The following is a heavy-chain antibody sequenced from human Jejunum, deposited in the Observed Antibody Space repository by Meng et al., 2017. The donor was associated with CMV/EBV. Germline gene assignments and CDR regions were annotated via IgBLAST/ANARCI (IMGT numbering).Heavy chain of an antibody. CDR3: ARQPGSLAY. CDR1: GFTFSAHA. Sequence: AQRVDSAVGAAHPGRSLTLFCTDSGFTFSAHAMHWVRQAPGKGLEWVSVISDDGSNEYYADSVKGRFTISRDNSKNTLYLQMNSLRAADTAVYYCARQPGSLAYWGQGTLVTVSS. J-gene: IGHJ4*02. V-gene: IGHV3-30-3*01. CDR2: ISDDGSNE.